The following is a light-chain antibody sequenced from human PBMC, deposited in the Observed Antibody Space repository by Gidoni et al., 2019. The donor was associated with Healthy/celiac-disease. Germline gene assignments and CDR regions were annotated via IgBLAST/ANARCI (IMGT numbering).Light chain of an antibody. CDR3: QNYKNVPWG. CDR2: AAS. J-gene: IGKJ1*01. V-gene: IGKV1-27*01. CDR1: QDIKNF. Sequence: DIQMTQSPSSLPASVGDRVTITCRATQDIKNFLAWYQQRPGKVPKLLIHAASNLESGVPSRFSGSGSGTEFTLTISGLQPEDFATYYCQNYKNVPWGFGQGTKVDIK.